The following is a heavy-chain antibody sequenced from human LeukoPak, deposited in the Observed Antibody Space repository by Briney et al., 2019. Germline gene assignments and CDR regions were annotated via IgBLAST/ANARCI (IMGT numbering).Heavy chain of an antibody. Sequence: GGSLRLSCAASGFTLSIYGMSWVRQAPGKGLEWVSAISGSGGSTYYADSVKGRFTISRDNSKNTLYLQMNSLRAEDTAAYYCARPLATSSSWLFDYWGQGTLVTVSS. CDR2: ISGSGGST. CDR1: GFTLSIYG. J-gene: IGHJ4*02. CDR3: ARPLATSSSWLFDY. V-gene: IGHV3-23*01. D-gene: IGHD6-13*01.